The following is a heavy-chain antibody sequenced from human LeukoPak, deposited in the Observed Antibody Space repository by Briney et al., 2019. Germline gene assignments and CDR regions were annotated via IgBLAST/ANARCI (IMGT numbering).Heavy chain of an antibody. CDR2: ISGSGGST. CDR3: AKPIRGIAAAGYFDY. Sequence: GGSLRLSCAASGFTFTIYAMSWVRQAPGKGREWVSAISGSGGSTYYADSVKGRFTISRDNSKNTLYLKMNSLRADDTAVYYCAKPIRGIAAAGYFDYWGQGTLVTVSS. J-gene: IGHJ4*02. D-gene: IGHD6-13*01. V-gene: IGHV3-23*01. CDR1: GFTFTIYA.